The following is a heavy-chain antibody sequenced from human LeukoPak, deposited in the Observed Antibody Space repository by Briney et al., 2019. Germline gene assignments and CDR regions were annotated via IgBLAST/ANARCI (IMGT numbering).Heavy chain of an antibody. CDR1: GGSISSGDYY. Sequence: SETLSLTCTVSGGSISSGDYYWSWIRQPPGKGLEWIGYIYYSGSTYYNPSLKSRVTISVDTSKNQFSLKLSSVTAADTAVYYCARVDCSRNDAFDIWGQGTMVTVSS. CDR2: IYYSGST. CDR3: ARVDCSRNDAFDI. J-gene: IGHJ3*02. V-gene: IGHV4-30-4*01. D-gene: IGHD2-2*01.